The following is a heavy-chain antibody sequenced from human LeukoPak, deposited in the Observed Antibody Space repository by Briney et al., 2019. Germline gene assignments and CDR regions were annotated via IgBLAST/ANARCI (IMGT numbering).Heavy chain of an antibody. V-gene: IGHV3-74*01. D-gene: IGHD3-22*01. Sequence: GGSLRLSCAASGFTFSSYWMHWVRQAPGKGLVWVSRINSDGSSTSYADSVKGRFTTSRDNAKNTLYLQMNSLRAEDTAVYYCARGGYYDSSGSDYWGQGTLVTVSS. CDR3: ARGGYYDSSGSDY. CDR1: GFTFSSYW. J-gene: IGHJ4*02. CDR2: INSDGSST.